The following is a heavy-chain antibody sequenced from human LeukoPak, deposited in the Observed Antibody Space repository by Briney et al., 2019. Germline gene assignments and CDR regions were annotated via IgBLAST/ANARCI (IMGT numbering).Heavy chain of an antibody. CDR1: GGSISSYY. D-gene: IGHD2-15*01. CDR3: ARYPLYCSGGSCYRKEAFDI. V-gene: IGHV4-4*07. Sequence: TSETLSLTCTVSGGSISSYYWSWIRQPAGKGLEWIGRIYYSGSTNYNPSLKSRVTISVDTSKNQFSLKLSSVTAADTAVYYCARYPLYCSGGSCYRKEAFDIWGQGTMVTVSS. J-gene: IGHJ3*02. CDR2: IYYSGST.